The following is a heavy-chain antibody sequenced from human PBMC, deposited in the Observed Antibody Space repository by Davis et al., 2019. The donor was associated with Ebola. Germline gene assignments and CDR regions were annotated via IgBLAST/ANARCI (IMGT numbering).Heavy chain of an antibody. CDR2: IDHSGTT. J-gene: IGHJ4*02. CDR1: GGSFSVYY. V-gene: IGHV4-34*01. Sequence: SETLSPTFAAYGGSFSVYYWSWIRQAPGKGLEWIGEIDHSGTTNYNPSLKSRLTISVDTSKNQFSLKLGSVTAADTAVYYCARGALIAAAGTGKDFDYWGQGTLVTVSS. D-gene: IGHD6-13*01. CDR3: ARGALIAAAGTGKDFDY.